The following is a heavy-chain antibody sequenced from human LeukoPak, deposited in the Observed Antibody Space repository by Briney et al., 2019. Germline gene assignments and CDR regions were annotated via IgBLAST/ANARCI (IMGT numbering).Heavy chain of an antibody. D-gene: IGHD3-10*01. CDR1: GGSFSGYY. V-gene: IGHV4-34*01. J-gene: IGHJ6*03. Sequence: SETLSLTCAVYGGSFSGYYWSWIRQPPGKELEWIGEINHSGSTNYNPSLKSRVTISVDTSKNQFSLKLSSVTAADTAVYYCARGRSPGVTMVRGVIWTPYYMDVWGKGPRSPSP. CDR2: INHSGST. CDR3: ARGRSPGVTMVRGVIWTPYYMDV.